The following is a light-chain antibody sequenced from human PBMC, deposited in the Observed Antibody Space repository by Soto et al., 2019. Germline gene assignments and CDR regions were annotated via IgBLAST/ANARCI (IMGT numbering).Light chain of an antibody. J-gene: IGKJ2*01. CDR1: QSVSSSS. V-gene: IGKV3-20*01. CDR2: GAS. CDR3: QQHGNSRDT. Sequence: EIVLTQSPGTLSLSPGERATLSCRASQSVSSSSLAWYQQKPGQAPRLLIYGASSRATGIPDRFSGSGSGTDFTLTISRLEPEDFAVYYCQQHGNSRDTFGQGTKLEIK.